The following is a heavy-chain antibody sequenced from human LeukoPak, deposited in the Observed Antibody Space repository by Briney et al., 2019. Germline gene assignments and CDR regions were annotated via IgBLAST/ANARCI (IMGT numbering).Heavy chain of an antibody. Sequence: SETLSLTCTVSSGSISSYYWSWIRQPPGKGLEWIGYIYYSGSTNYNPSLKSRVTISVDTSKNQFSLKLSSVTAADTAVYYCVRTAAEYFQHWGQGTLVTVSS. CDR2: IYYSGST. CDR1: SGSISSYY. V-gene: IGHV4-59*08. CDR3: VRTAAEYFQH. J-gene: IGHJ1*01. D-gene: IGHD5-18*01.